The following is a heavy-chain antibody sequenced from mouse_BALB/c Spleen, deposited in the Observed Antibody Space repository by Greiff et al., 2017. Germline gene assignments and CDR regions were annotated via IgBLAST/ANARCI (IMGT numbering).Heavy chain of an antibody. Sequence: VHVKQSGAELVRPGALVKLSCKASGFNIKDYYMHWVKQRPEQGLEWIGWIDPENGNTIYDPKFQGKASITADTSSNTAYLQLSSLTSEDTAVYYCASIGYYYGSSSYWYFDVWGAGTTVTVSS. CDR1: GFNIKDYY. V-gene: IGHV14-1*02. J-gene: IGHJ1*01. CDR3: ASIGYYYGSSSYWYFDV. D-gene: IGHD1-1*01. CDR2: IDPENGNT.